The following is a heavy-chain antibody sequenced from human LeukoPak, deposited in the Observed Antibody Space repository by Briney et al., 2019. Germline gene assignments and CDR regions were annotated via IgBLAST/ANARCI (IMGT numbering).Heavy chain of an antibody. CDR3: AREGVIDDSSGYYHPFDY. Sequence: PSGTLSLTCAVSGGSISSSNWWSWVRQPPGKGPEWIGEIYHSGSTNYNPSLKSRVTISVDKSKNQFSLKLSSVTAADTAVYYCAREGVIDDSSGYYHPFDYWGQGTLVTVSS. D-gene: IGHD3-22*01. V-gene: IGHV4-4*02. J-gene: IGHJ4*02. CDR1: GGSISSSNW. CDR2: IYHSGST.